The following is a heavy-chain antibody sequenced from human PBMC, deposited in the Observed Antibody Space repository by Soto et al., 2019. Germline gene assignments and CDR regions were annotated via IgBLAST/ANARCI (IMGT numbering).Heavy chain of an antibody. CDR3: ARVPAVIGYYFDC. V-gene: IGHV3-72*01. Sequence: GGSLRLSCAASGFTFSDHYMDWVRQAPGKGLEWVGRIRKKANSYSTDYAASVKGRFTISRDDSKNSLYLQMNSLKTEDTAVYYCARVPAVIGYYFDCWGQGTLVTVSS. J-gene: IGHJ4*02. D-gene: IGHD6-19*01. CDR1: GFTFSDHY. CDR2: IRKKANSYST.